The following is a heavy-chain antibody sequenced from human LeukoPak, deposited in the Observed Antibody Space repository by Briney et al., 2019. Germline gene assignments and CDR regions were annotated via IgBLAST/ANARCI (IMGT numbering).Heavy chain of an antibody. CDR3: ARAPHYSSSWYWGGHNYYYYYGMDV. CDR1: GYTFTSYD. CDR2: MNPNSGNT. D-gene: IGHD6-13*01. J-gene: IGHJ6*02. V-gene: IGHV1-8*01. Sequence: ASVKVSCKASGYTFTSYDINWVRQATGQGLEWMGWMNPNSGNTGYAQKFQGRVTMTRNTSISTAYMEPSSLRSEDTAVYYCARAPHYSSSWYWGGHNYYYYYGMDVWGQGTTVTVSS.